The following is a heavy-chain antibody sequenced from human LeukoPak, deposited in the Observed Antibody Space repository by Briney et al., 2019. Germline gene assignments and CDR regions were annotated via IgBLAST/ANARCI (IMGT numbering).Heavy chain of an antibody. CDR2: INPGGCST. J-gene: IGHJ4*02. CDR1: VYTFTQYY. CDR3: AIDESTAVGGVLIRY. V-gene: IGHV1-46*01. D-gene: IGHD3-3*01. Sequence: ASVHVSCKACVYTFTQYYMHGVRPAPGQGVDWMGIINPGGCSTNYAQKFQGRVTMTRDTATSTVYVEPSSLRSEDTAVYYGAIDESTAVGGVLIRYWGQGTLVTVSS.